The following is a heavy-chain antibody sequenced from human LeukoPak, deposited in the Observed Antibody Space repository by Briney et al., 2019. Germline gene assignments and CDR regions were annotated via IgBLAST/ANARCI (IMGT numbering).Heavy chain of an antibody. CDR3: AKDFFGSRVTTGY. CDR2: ISYDGSNK. J-gene: IGHJ4*02. Sequence: GGSLRLSCAASGFTFSSYGRHWVRQAPGKGLEWVAVISYDGSNKYYADSVKGRFTISRDNSKNTLYLQMNSLRAEDTAVYYCAKDFFGSRVTTGYWGQGTLVTVSS. D-gene: IGHD4-17*01. V-gene: IGHV3-30*18. CDR1: GFTFSSYG.